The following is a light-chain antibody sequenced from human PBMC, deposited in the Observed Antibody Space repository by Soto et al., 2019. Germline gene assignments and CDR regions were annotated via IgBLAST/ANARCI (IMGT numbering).Light chain of an antibody. J-gene: IGLJ2*01. CDR2: GVS. CDR3: SAYSGRSTVV. V-gene: IGLV2-14*01. Sequence: QSALTQPASVSASPGQSITISCTGTSSDVGGYNYVSWYQQHPGKAPKLIIYGVSTRPSGVSDRFPASKSGNTASLTISGLQAEDEADYSCSAYSGRSTVVFGGGTKVTVL. CDR1: SSDVGGYNY.